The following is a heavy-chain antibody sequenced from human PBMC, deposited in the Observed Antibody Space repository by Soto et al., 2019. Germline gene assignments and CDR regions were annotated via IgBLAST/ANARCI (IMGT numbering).Heavy chain of an antibody. CDR2: IYYSGST. V-gene: IGHV4-59*01. D-gene: IGHD6-13*01. J-gene: IGHJ3*02. CDR3: ARKSDPAIAAAGPDHAFDI. CDR1: GGSISSYY. Sequence: SETLSLTCTVSGGSISSYYWSWIRQPLGKGLEWIGYIYYSGSTNYNPSLKSRVTISVDTSKNQFSLKLSSVTAADTAVYYCARKSDPAIAAAGPDHAFDIWGQGTMVTVSS.